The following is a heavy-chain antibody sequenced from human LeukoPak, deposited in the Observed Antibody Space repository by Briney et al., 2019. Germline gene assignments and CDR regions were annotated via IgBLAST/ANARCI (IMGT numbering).Heavy chain of an antibody. J-gene: IGHJ6*02. CDR1: GGSFSGYY. Sequence: PSETLSLTCAVYGGSFSGYYWSWIRQPPGKGLEWIGEINHSGSTNYNPSLKSRVTISVDTSKNQFSLKLSSVTAADRAVYYCARGVPSGIAVAGTIDYYYGMDVWGQGTTVTVSS. CDR3: ARGVPSGIAVAGTIDYYYGMDV. V-gene: IGHV4-34*01. D-gene: IGHD6-19*01. CDR2: INHSGST.